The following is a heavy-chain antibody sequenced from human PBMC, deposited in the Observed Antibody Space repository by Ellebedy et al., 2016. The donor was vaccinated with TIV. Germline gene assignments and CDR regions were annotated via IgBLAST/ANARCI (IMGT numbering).Heavy chain of an antibody. CDR3: ARGGYDAFYLDY. V-gene: IGHV3-74*01. D-gene: IGHD5-12*01. CDR2: INRDGGST. Sequence: GESLKISCVGSGFSFSSYTMSWVRQAPGKGLVWVSRINRDGGSTNYADSVKGRFTISRDNAKNTVYLHMNSLRADDTAVYYCARGGYDAFYLDYWGQGILVTVSS. CDR1: GFSFSSYT. J-gene: IGHJ4*02.